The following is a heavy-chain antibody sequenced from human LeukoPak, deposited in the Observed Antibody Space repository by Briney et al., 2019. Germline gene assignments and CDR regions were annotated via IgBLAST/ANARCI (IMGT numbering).Heavy chain of an antibody. V-gene: IGHV4-59*01. CDR2: IYYTGST. D-gene: IGHD3-9*01. CDR1: GGSINGYY. Sequence: SETLSLTCTVSGGSINGYYWSWIRQSPGKGLESLGYIYYTGSTNYNPSLKSRVTMSVDTSKNQFSLKLSSVTAADTAVYYCARSVILTGSYYYYMDVWGKGTTVTISS. J-gene: IGHJ6*03. CDR3: ARSVILTGSYYYYMDV.